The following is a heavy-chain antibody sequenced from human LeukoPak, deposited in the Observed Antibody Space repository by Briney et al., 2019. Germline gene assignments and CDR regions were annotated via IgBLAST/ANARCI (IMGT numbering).Heavy chain of an antibody. CDR1: GGSISSYY. J-gene: IGHJ6*02. V-gene: IGHV4-59*01. D-gene: IGHD3-22*01. Sequence: SETLSLTCTVSGGSISSYYWSWIRQPPGKGLEWIGYIYYSGSTNYNPPLKSRVTISVDTSKNQFSLKLSSVTAADTAVYYCARVPYDSSGYYYSYYYYGMDVWGQGTTVTVSS. CDR3: ARVPYDSSGYYYSYYYYGMDV. CDR2: IYYSGST.